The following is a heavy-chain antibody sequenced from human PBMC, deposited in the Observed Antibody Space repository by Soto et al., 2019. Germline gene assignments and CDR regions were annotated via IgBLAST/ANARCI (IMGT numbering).Heavy chain of an antibody. CDR3: ARGVAAAVEANWFDP. D-gene: IGHD6-13*01. CDR1: GGTFSSYA. Sequence: QVQRVQSGAEVKKPGSSVKVSCKASGGTFSSYAISWVRQAPGQGLEWMGGIIPIFGTANYAQKVQGRVTITADESTSTAYMELRSLRSEDTAVYYCARGVAAAVEANWFDPWGQGTLVTVSS. V-gene: IGHV1-69*01. J-gene: IGHJ5*02. CDR2: IIPIFGTA.